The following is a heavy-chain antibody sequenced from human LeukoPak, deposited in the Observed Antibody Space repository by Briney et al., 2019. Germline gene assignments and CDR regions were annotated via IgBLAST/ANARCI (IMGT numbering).Heavy chain of an antibody. CDR1: GFTFSSYG. D-gene: IGHD5-12*01. J-gene: IGHJ6*02. Sequence: PGGSLRLSCAASGFTFSSYGMHWVRQTAGKGLEWVAVIWSDGSNKYYADSVKGRFTISRDNAKNSLYLQMNSLRAEDTAVYYCARSLLEELVDIVATTFEGYYYYYYGMDVWGQGTTVTVSS. V-gene: IGHV3-33*01. CDR3: ARSLLEELVDIVATTFEGYYYYYYGMDV. CDR2: IWSDGSNK.